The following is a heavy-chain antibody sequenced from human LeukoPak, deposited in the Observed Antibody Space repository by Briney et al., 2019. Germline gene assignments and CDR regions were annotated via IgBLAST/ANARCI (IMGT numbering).Heavy chain of an antibody. Sequence: SETLSLTCTVSGGSISSYYWGWIRQPAGKGLEWIGRIYTSGSTNYNPSLKSRVTMSVDTSKNQFSLKLSSVTAADTAVYYCARGLCSSGWYVFDYWGQGTLVTVSS. D-gene: IGHD6-19*01. J-gene: IGHJ4*02. V-gene: IGHV4-4*07. CDR3: ARGLCSSGWYVFDY. CDR1: GGSISSYY. CDR2: IYTSGST.